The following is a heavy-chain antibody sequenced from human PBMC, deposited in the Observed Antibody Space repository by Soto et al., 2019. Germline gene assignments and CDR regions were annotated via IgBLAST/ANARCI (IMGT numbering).Heavy chain of an antibody. D-gene: IGHD5-18*01. Sequence: TXSLTYIVSGGSISSRIHYWGWIRQPPGKGLEWIGSVYYSGSTDYNPSLKSRVTISVDTSKNQFSLNLSSVTAADTAVYYCAREDTAMDYYFDYWGQGTLVTVSS. CDR3: AREDTAMDYYFDY. J-gene: IGHJ4*02. CDR2: VYYSGST. V-gene: IGHV4-39*02. CDR1: GGSISSRIHY.